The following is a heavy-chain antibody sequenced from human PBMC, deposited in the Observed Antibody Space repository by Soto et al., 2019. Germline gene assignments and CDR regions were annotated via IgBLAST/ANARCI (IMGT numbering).Heavy chain of an antibody. CDR1: GFIFSSYG. V-gene: IGHV3-30*18. CDR3: AKEVHCGGGSCAWSEGFDY. Sequence: QVQLVESGGGVVQPGRSLRLSCAASGFIFSSYGVHWVRQAPGKGLEWVAVISYEGSHTYYSDSVKGRCTITRDNSKNTMYLQMNSLRTEATAVYYCAKEVHCGGGSCAWSEGFDYWGQGTLLTVSS. CDR2: ISYEGSHT. D-gene: IGHD2-15*01. J-gene: IGHJ4*02.